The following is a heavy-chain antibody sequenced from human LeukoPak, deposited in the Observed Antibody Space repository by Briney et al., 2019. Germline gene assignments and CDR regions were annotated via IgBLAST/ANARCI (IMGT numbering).Heavy chain of an antibody. CDR1: GFTFSGYA. J-gene: IGHJ4*02. Sequence: GGSLRLSCAGSGFTFSGYAMTWVRQAPGKGLEWVSSITGSGDYTYYIDSVKGRFTISRDNSKNILYLQMNSLRGEDTALYYCAKDGLYYDGSAHVYYFDYWGQGTLVAVSS. CDR3: AKDGLYYDGSAHVYYFDY. D-gene: IGHD3-22*01. V-gene: IGHV3-23*01. CDR2: ITGSGDYT.